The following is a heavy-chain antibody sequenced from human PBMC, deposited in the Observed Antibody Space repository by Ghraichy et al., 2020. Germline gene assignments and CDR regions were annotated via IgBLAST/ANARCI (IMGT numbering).Heavy chain of an antibody. Sequence: GGSLRLSCAASGLTLSSYTMTWVRQAPGKGLEWVSLINNRGRSTFYADSVRGRFSISNDNSKNTLYLQMNSLRAEDTAVYYCATPGRGYCSSTNCNDGFDFWGRGTKVTVSS. J-gene: IGHJ3*01. CDR3: ATPGRGYCSSTNCNDGFDF. V-gene: IGHV3-23*01. D-gene: IGHD2-2*01. CDR1: GLTLSSYT. CDR2: INNRGRST.